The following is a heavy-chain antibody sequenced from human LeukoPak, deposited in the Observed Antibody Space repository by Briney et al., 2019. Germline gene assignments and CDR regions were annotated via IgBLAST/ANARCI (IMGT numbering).Heavy chain of an antibody. D-gene: IGHD6-19*01. V-gene: IGHV4-59*01. CDR3: ARGDRAVAVHIDY. CDR2: IYYSGST. Sequence: PSETLSLTCTVSGGSISSYYWSWIRQPPGKGLEWIGYIYYSGSTNYNPSLKSRVTIPVDTSKNQFSLKLSSVTAADTAVYYCARGDRAVAVHIDYWGQGTLVTVSS. CDR1: GGSISSYY. J-gene: IGHJ4*02.